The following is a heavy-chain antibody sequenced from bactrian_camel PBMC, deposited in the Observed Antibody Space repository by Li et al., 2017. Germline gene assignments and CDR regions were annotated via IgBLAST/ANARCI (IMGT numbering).Heavy chain of an antibody. V-gene: IGHV3S40*01. CDR3: TADPSVMGWLTHPKY. CDR2: IHIGSSNT. D-gene: IGHD5*01. Sequence: VQLVESGGGSVQAGGSLRLSCTAHGYSYSRYHMGWFRQAPGKERERLTHIHIGSSNTWYAESVRGRFTISRDSGRNIVYLQMNSLKPEDGAMYYSTADPSVMGWLTHPKYWGQGTQVTVS. J-gene: IGHJ4*01. CDR1: GYSYSRYH.